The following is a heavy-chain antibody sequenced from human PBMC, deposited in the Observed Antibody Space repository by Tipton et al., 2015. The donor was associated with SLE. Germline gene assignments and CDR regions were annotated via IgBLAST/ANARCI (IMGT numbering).Heavy chain of an antibody. CDR1: GDSISNGDDY. CDR2: IYYGGGT. J-gene: IGHJ3*01. Sequence: TLSLTCTVSGDSISNGDDYWSWIRQPPGKGLEWIGNIYYGGGTYYNPSLESRVTISLDTSKNQFSLKLSSVTAADTAVYFCTRGPVGSGYYSSSDAFDFWGQGTMVTVSS. CDR3: TRGPVGSGYYSSSDAFDF. V-gene: IGHV4-30-4*08. D-gene: IGHD3-22*01.